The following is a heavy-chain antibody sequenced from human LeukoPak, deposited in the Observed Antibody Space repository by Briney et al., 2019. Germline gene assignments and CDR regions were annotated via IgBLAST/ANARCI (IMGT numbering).Heavy chain of an antibody. CDR2: IYYSGST. J-gene: IGHJ4*02. CDR1: GGSISSYY. CDR3: ARHIRGYSYGPFDY. D-gene: IGHD5-18*01. Sequence: SETLSLTCTVSGGSISSYYWSWIRQPPGKGVEWIGYIYYSGSTNYNPSLKSRVTISVDTSKNQFSLKLTSVTAADTAVYYRARHIRGYSYGPFDYWGQGSLVTVSS. V-gene: IGHV4-59*08.